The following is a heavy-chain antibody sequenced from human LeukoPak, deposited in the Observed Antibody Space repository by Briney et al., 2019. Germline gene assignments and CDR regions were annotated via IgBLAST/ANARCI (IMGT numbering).Heavy chain of an antibody. V-gene: IGHV4-34*01. J-gene: IGHJ4*02. CDR2: INHSGST. CDR1: GGSFSGYY. CDR3: ARACSSSNCHNY. D-gene: IGHD2-2*02. Sequence: PSETLSLTCAVYGGSFSGYYWTWIRQAPGKGLEWIGEINHSGSTNYNPSLKTRVTLSVDTSKNQFSLKPSSVTAADTAVYYCARACSSSNCHNYWGQGTLVTVSS.